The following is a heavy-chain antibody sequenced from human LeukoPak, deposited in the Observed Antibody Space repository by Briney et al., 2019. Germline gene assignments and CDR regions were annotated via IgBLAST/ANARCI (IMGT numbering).Heavy chain of an antibody. CDR1: GFTFSRYA. CDR3: SIAAAGIVY. J-gene: IGHJ4*02. Sequence: GGSLRLSCAASGFTFSRYAMNWVRQAPGKGLEWVSSISTSSSYIYYADSVKGRFTISRDNAKNLLYLQMNSLRAEDTAVYYCSIAAAGIVYWGQGTPVTVSS. V-gene: IGHV3-21*01. CDR2: ISTSSSYI. D-gene: IGHD6-13*01.